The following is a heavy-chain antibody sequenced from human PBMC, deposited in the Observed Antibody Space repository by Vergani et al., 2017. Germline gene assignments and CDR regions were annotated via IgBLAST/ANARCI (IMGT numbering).Heavy chain of an antibody. V-gene: IGHV4-30-4*08. CDR3: ARDPTVTTGGFPY. CDR2: IYYSGST. J-gene: IGHJ4*02. D-gene: IGHD4-17*01. CDR1: GESFSSFY. Sequence: QVQLQQWGAGVVKPSGTLSLTCAVFGESFSSFYWSWIRQPPGKGLEWIGYIYYSGSTYYNPSLKSRVTISVDTSKNQFSLKLSSVTAADTAVYYCARDPTVTTGGFPYWGQGTLVTVSS.